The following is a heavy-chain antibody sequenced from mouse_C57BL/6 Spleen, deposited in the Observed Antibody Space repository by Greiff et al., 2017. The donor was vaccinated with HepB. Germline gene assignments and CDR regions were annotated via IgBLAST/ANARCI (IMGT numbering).Heavy chain of an antibody. CDR1: GFTFSDYG. J-gene: IGHJ4*01. D-gene: IGHD2-3*01. CDR2: ISSGSSTI. V-gene: IGHV5-17*01. CDR3: ARRLYEGAMDY. Sequence: EVKVEESGGGLVKPGGSLKLSCAASGFTFSDYGMHWVRQAPEKGLEWVAYISSGSSTIYYADTVKGRFTISRDNAKNTLFLQMTSLRSEDTAMYYCARRLYEGAMDYWGQGTSVTVSS.